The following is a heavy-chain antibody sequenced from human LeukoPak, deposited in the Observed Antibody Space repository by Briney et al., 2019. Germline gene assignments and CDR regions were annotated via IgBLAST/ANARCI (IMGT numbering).Heavy chain of an antibody. V-gene: IGHV1-8*01. Sequence: ASVKVSCKASGYTFTSYDINWVRQATGQGLEWMGWMHPNSGNTGYAQKFQGRVTMTRNTTISTAYMELSSLRSEDTAAYYCARAFIGNMDVWGKGTTVTVSS. CDR1: GYTFTSYD. CDR2: MHPNSGNT. CDR3: ARAFIGNMDV. J-gene: IGHJ6*03. D-gene: IGHD1-26*01.